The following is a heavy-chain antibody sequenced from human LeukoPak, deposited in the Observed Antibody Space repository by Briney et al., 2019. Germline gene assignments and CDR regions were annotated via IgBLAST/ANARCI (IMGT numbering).Heavy chain of an antibody. J-gene: IGHJ5*02. CDR1: GYTFTKYG. D-gene: IGHD3-22*01. V-gene: IGHV1-18*01. Sequence: GASVKVSCKASGYTFTKYGITWVRQAPGQGLEWMGWISTYNGNTNYAQKLQGRVTMTTDTSTSTAYMELRSLRSDDTAVYYCARDRTNYYDSSGPSDPWGQGTLVTVSS. CDR2: ISTYNGNT. CDR3: ARDRTNYYDSSGPSDP.